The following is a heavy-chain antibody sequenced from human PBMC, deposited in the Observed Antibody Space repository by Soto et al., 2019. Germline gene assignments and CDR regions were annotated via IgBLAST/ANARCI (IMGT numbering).Heavy chain of an antibody. CDR3: ARLADSISQQLVPNNWFDP. Sequence: SETLSLTCTVSGRSISSYYWSWIRQPPGKGLEWIGYIYYSGSTNYNPSLKSRVTISVDTSKNQFSLKLSSVTAADTAVYYCARLADSISQQLVPNNWFDPWGQGTLVTVSS. D-gene: IGHD6-13*01. CDR2: IYYSGST. V-gene: IGHV4-59*08. CDR1: GRSISSYY. J-gene: IGHJ5*02.